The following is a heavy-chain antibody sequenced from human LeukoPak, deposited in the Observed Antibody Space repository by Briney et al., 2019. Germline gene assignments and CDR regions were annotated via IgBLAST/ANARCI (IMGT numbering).Heavy chain of an antibody. CDR2: IYYSGST. D-gene: IGHD3-16*01. Sequence: SETLSLTCTVSGGSISSYYWSWIRQPPGKGLEWIGYIYYSGSTNYNPSLKSRVTISVDTSKNQFSLKLSSVTAADTAVYYCARDPGQWGAFDYWGQGTLVTVSS. V-gene: IGHV4-59*01. CDR1: GGSISSYY. J-gene: IGHJ4*02. CDR3: ARDPGQWGAFDY.